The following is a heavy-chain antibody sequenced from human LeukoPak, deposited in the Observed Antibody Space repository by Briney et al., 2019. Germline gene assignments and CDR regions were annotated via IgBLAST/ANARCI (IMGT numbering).Heavy chain of an antibody. CDR3: ARLRHYYEASGRRLPNYYFDH. Sequence: PSETLSLTCTVSGGSISSYYWSWIRQPPGKGLEWIGYIYYSGSTNYNPSFKSRVTISVDTSQNQFSLRLSSVTAADTAVYNCARLRHYYEASGRRLPNYYFDHWGPGTLVTVSS. D-gene: IGHD3-22*01. J-gene: IGHJ4*02. V-gene: IGHV4-59*08. CDR1: GGSISSYY. CDR2: IYYSGST.